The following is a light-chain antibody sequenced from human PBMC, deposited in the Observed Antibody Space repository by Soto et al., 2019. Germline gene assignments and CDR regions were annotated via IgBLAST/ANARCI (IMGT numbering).Light chain of an antibody. V-gene: IGLV2-14*01. CDR3: SSFTTNRIYV. J-gene: IGLJ1*01. CDR2: GVR. CDR1: SNDIGTYES. Sequence: SALAQPTSVSAAPGQSITISCTGNSNDIGTYESASWYQQHPGKAPRLLIHGVRNRPSGIPTRFSASKSVLTASLTISGLQAEGEADYYCSSFTTNRIYVFGPGTKVTV.